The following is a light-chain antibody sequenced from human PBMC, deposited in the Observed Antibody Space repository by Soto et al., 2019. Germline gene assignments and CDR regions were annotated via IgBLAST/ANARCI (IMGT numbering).Light chain of an antibody. CDR3: QQSGSSPRT. J-gene: IGKJ1*01. CDR2: DAS. CDR1: QSVRGNY. V-gene: IGKV3D-20*01. Sequence: EIVLTQSPATLSLSPGERVILSCGASQSVRGNYLAWYQQKPGLAPRLLIFDASTRATGILDRFSGSGSGTDFTLTINRLEPEDSGVYYCQQSGSSPRTFGQGTKVDIK.